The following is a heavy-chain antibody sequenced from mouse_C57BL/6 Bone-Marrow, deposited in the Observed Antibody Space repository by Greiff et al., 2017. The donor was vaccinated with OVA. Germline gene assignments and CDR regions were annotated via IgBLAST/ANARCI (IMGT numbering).Heavy chain of an antibody. Sequence: EVTVEESGGGLVQPGGSMKLSCAASGFTFSDAWMDWVRQSPEKGLEWVAEIRNKANNHATYYAESVKGRFTISRDDSKNSVYLQMNSLKAEDSGIYCCTVYYFDYWGQGTTLTVSS. J-gene: IGHJ2*01. CDR2: IRNKANNHAT. CDR1: GFTFSDAW. CDR3: TVYYFDY. V-gene: IGHV6-6*01.